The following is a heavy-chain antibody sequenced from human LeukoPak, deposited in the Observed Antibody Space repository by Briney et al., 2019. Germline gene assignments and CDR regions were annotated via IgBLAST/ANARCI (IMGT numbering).Heavy chain of an antibody. D-gene: IGHD4-23*01. V-gene: IGHV4-34*01. CDR1: GFTFSDYY. CDR3: ARGGTTVVGNFDY. CDR2: INHSGST. J-gene: IGHJ4*02. Sequence: PGGSLRLSCAASGFTFSDYYMSWIRQPPGKGLEWIGEINHSGSTNYNPSLKSRVTISVDTSKNQFSLKLSSVTAADTAVYYCARGGTTVVGNFDYWGQGTLVTVSS.